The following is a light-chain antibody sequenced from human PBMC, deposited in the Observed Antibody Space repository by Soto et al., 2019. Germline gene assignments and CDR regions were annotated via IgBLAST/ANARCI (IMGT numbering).Light chain of an antibody. V-gene: IGKV1-5*01. CDR2: AAS. CDR1: QSISDY. CDR3: QQYNSYSTWT. Sequence: DIQMTQSPSSLSASVGDRITITCRASQSISDYLNWYQLKPGKAPKLLIYAASYLQSGVPSRFRGSGSGTEFTLTISSLQPDDFATYYCQQYNSYSTWTFGQGTKVDIK. J-gene: IGKJ1*01.